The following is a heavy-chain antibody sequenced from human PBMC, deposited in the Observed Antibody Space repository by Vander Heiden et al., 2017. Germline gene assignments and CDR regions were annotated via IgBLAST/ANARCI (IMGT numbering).Heavy chain of an antibody. V-gene: IGHV4-39*01. D-gene: IGHD3-3*01. CDR3: ARHSIGVAPGGWFDP. CDR2: IYYSGST. CDR1: GGSISSSSYY. J-gene: IGHJ5*02. Sequence: QLQLQESGPGLVKPSETLSLTCTVSGGSISSSSYYWGWIRQPPGKGLEWIGSIYYSGSTYYNPSLKSRVTISVDTSKNQFSLKLSSVTAADTAVYYCARHSIGVAPGGWFDPWGQGTLVTVSS.